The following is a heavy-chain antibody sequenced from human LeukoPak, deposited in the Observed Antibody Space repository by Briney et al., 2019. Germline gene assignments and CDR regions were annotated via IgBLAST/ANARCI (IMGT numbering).Heavy chain of an antibody. CDR2: IYPGDSDT. V-gene: IGHV5-51*01. CDR3: ARGGVSFFDWLALDY. CDR1: GYSFTSYW. Sequence: GESLKISCKGSGYSFTSYWIGWVRQMPGKGLEWMGIIYPGDSDTRYSPSFQGQVTISADKSISTAYLQWSSLKASDTAMYYCARGGVSFFDWLALDYWGQGTLVTVSS. D-gene: IGHD3-9*01. J-gene: IGHJ4*02.